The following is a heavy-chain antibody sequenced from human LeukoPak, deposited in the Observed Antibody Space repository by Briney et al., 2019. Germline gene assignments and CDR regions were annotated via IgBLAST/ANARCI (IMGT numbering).Heavy chain of an antibody. CDR1: GFTFSSYA. CDR2: ISGGGST. J-gene: IGHJ4*02. D-gene: IGHD5-18*01. CDR3: AKDHSRGYSYGSIFDY. Sequence: GGSLRLSCAASGFTFSSYAMSWVRQAPGKGLESVSAISGGGSTYYADSVKGRFTISRDNSKNTLYLQMNSLRAEDTALYYCAKDHSRGYSYGSIFDYWGQGTLVTVSS. V-gene: IGHV3-23*01.